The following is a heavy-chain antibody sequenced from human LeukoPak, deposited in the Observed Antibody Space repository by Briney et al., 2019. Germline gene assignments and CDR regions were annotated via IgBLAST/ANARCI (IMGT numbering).Heavy chain of an antibody. Sequence: GGSLRLSCAASGFTFSSYRMNWVRQAPGKGLEWVSSISSSSSYIYSADSMKGRFTISRGNAKNSLYLQMNSLRAEDTAVYYCARGLGVPDAFDIWGQGTMVTVSS. D-gene: IGHD1-26*01. CDR2: ISSSSSYI. CDR1: GFTFSSYR. V-gene: IGHV3-21*01. J-gene: IGHJ3*02. CDR3: ARGLGVPDAFDI.